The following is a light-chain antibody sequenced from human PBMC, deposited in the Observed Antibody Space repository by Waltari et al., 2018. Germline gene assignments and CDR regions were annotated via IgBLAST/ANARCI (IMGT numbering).Light chain of an antibody. J-gene: IGKJ1*01. CDR3: HQYNNWLWT. Sequence: EIVMTQSPATLSVSPGDRATLSCRASQSVSSNLVWYQQKPGQAPRLLIYGASTRAAGIPARFSGSGSGTEFTLTISSLQSEDFAVYYCHQYNNWLWTFGQGTKVEI. V-gene: IGKV3-15*01. CDR2: GAS. CDR1: QSVSSN.